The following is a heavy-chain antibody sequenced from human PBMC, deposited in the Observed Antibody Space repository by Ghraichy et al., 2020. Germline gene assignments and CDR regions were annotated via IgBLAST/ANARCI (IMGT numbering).Heavy chain of an antibody. CDR3: SSSGLGSCSTGSCYTDNWFDA. CDR2: ISAYNGIT. Sequence: ASVKVSCKASGDTLTSYEIIWVLQSPVQGLERMGWISAYNGITNYAHKFQGRLSMTTNTSTITAYMELRSLRSDDTALYYFSSSGLGSCSTGSCYTDNWFDAWGQGALFTVSS. V-gene: IGHV1-18*04. D-gene: IGHD2-2*02. J-gene: IGHJ5*02. CDR1: GDTLTSYE.